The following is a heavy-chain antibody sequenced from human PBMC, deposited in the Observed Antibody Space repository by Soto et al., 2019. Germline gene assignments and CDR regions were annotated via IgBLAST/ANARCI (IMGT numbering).Heavy chain of an antibody. V-gene: IGHV3-23*01. J-gene: IGHJ4*02. Sequence: SGGSLRLSCAAPGFTFSSYAMSWVRQAPGKGLEWVSAISGSGGSTYYADSVKGRFTISRDNSKNTLYLQMNSLRAEDTAVYYCAKDYSGGEAVAGTVFDYWGQGTLVTVSS. CDR1: GFTFSSYA. CDR3: AKDYSGGEAVAGTVFDY. CDR2: ISGSGGST. D-gene: IGHD6-19*01.